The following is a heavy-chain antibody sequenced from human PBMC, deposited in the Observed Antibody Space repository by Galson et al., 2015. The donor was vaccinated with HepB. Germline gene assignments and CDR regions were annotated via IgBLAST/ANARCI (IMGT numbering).Heavy chain of an antibody. D-gene: IGHD5-12*01. V-gene: IGHV3-43*01. J-gene: IGHJ4*02. Sequence: SLRLSCAASGFTFDDYTMHWVRQAPGKGLEWVSLISWDGGSTYYADSVKGRFTISRDNSKNSLYLQMNSLRNEDTALYYCTKEGGYSGYDPKGPLGYWGQGTLVTVSS. CDR1: GFTFDDYT. CDR2: ISWDGGST. CDR3: TKEGGYSGYDPKGPLGY.